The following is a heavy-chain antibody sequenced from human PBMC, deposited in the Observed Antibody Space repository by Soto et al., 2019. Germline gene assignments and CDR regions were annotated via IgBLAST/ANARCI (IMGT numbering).Heavy chain of an antibody. CDR1: GFTFSSYG. CDR2: IWYDGSNK. J-gene: IGHJ4*02. D-gene: IGHD3-22*01. CDR3: ARDRLYYDSSGYQPMADY. V-gene: IGHV3-33*01. Sequence: PVGSLRLSCAASGFTFSSYGMHWVRQAPGKGLEWVAVIWYDGSNKYYADSVKGRFTISRDNSKNTLYLQMNSLRAEDTAVYYCARDRLYYDSSGYQPMADYWGQGTLVTVSS.